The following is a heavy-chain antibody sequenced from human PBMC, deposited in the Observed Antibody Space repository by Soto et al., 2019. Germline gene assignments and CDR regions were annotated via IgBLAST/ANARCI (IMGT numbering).Heavy chain of an antibody. V-gene: IGHV4-31*03. J-gene: IGHJ6*02. D-gene: IGHD6-6*01. CDR1: GGSISSGGYY. CDR2: IYYSGST. CDR3: ARDQGSVYSSSSGYYYYGMDV. Sequence: TSETLSLTCTVSGGSISSGGYYWSWIRQHPGKGLEWIGYIYYSGSTYYNPSLKSRVTISVDTSKNQFSLKLSSVTAADTAVYYCARDQGSVYSSSSGYYYYGMDVWGQGTTVTVSS.